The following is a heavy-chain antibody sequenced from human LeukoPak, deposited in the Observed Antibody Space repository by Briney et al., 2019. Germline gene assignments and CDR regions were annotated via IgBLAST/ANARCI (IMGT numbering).Heavy chain of an antibody. Sequence: GGSLRLSCAASGFTFNTYAIHWVRQAPGKGLEWLALISYDGSNKYYADSVKGRFTISRGNSRNTLYLQMNSLRAEDTAVYYCARDRASRASYYGMDVWGKGTTVTVSS. V-gene: IGHV3-30*04. CDR2: ISYDGSNK. D-gene: IGHD5-24*01. J-gene: IGHJ6*04. CDR1: GFTFNTYA. CDR3: ARDRASRASYYGMDV.